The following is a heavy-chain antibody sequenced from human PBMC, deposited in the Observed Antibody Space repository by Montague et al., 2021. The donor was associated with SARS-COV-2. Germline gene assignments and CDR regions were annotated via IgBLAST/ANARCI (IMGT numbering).Heavy chain of an antibody. CDR2: IFHSGRT. CDR3: ARDGYNAHQNYWYFDL. Sequence: SETLSLTCTVSGGSIDSFYWSWIRRPPGKGLEWIGCIFHSGRTYXNPSLKSRVSMSVDTSKNQFSLRLSSVTAADTAVYYCARDGYNAHQNYWYFDLWGRGTLVTVSS. J-gene: IGHJ2*01. CDR1: GGSIDSFY. D-gene: IGHD5-24*01. V-gene: IGHV4-59*12.